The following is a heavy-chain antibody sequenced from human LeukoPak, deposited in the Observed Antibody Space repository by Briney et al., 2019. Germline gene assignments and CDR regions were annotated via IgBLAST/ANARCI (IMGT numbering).Heavy chain of an antibody. CDR1: GGSISSSSYY. Sequence: PSETLSLTCTVSGGSISSSSYYWGWIRQPPGKGLEWIGSIYYSGTTYYNPSLKSRVTISVDTSKKQFSLKLSSVTAADTAVYYCARGFTMIVVVPRGGFDYWGQGTLVTVSS. J-gene: IGHJ4*02. CDR3: ARGFTMIVVVPRGGFDY. D-gene: IGHD3-22*01. CDR2: IYYSGTT. V-gene: IGHV4-39*07.